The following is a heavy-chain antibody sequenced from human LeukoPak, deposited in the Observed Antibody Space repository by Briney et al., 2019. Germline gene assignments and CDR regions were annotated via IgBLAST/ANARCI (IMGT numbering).Heavy chain of an antibody. Sequence: PGGSLRLSCAASGFTFDDYSMHWVRQAPGKGLEWVSGISWNSGSAGYAGSVKGRFTISRDSAKNSLYLQMNSLRTEDTALYYCAKDRTYSAYAALDYWGQGTLVTVSS. CDR3: AKDRTYSAYAALDY. CDR1: GFTFDDYS. CDR2: ISWNSGSA. D-gene: IGHD5-12*01. J-gene: IGHJ4*02. V-gene: IGHV3-9*01.